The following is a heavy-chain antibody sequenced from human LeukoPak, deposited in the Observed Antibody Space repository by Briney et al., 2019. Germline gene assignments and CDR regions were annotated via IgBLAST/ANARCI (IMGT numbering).Heavy chain of an antibody. CDR1: GGSISSYY. D-gene: IGHD3-22*01. V-gene: IGHV4-59*01. J-gene: IGHJ4*02. CDR3: ARDYYDSSGPYFDY. CDR2: IYYSGST. Sequence: SETLSLTCTVSGGSISSYYWSWIRQPPGKGLEWIGYIYYSGSTNYNTSLKSRVTISVDTSKNQFSLKLSSVTAADTAVYYCARDYYDSSGPYFDYWGQGTLVTVSS.